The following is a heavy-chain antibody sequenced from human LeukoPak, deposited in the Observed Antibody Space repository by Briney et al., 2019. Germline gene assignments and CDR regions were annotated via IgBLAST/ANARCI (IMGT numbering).Heavy chain of an antibody. Sequence: PGGSLRPSCAASGFTFSSYAMSWVRQAPGKGLEWVSAISGSGGSTYYADSVKGRFTISRDNSKNTLYLQMNSLRAEDTAVYYCAKEEGSHYYDSSGYYSFDYWGQGTLVTVSS. V-gene: IGHV3-23*01. CDR2: ISGSGGST. D-gene: IGHD3-22*01. J-gene: IGHJ4*02. CDR1: GFTFSSYA. CDR3: AKEEGSHYYDSSGYYSFDY.